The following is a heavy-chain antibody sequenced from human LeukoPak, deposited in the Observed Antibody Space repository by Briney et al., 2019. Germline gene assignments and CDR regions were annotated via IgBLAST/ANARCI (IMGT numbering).Heavy chain of an antibody. D-gene: IGHD5-18*01. Sequence: GGSLRLSCAASGFTFDDYAMHWVRQAPGKGLEWVSGISWNSGSIGYADSVKGRFTISRDNAKNSLYLQMNSLRAEDTAVYYCARDSPRGYSYGYYPDFDYWGQGTLVTVSS. V-gene: IGHV3-9*01. CDR1: GFTFDDYA. J-gene: IGHJ4*02. CDR2: ISWNSGSI. CDR3: ARDSPRGYSYGYYPDFDY.